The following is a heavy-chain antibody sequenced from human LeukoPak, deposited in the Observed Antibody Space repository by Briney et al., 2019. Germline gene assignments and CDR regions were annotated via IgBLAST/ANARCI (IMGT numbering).Heavy chain of an antibody. CDR1: GFSFNSYA. J-gene: IGHJ4*02. V-gene: IGHV3-30*18. CDR3: AKGSRYYYDSSGSLDY. Sequence: PGRSLRLSCAASGFSFNSYAIHWVRQAPGKGLEWVTAISYDGSNKHYADSVRGRFTISRDNSKNTLYLQMNSLRAEDTAVYYCAKGSRYYYDSSGSLDYWGQGTLVTVSS. D-gene: IGHD3-22*01. CDR2: ISYDGSNK.